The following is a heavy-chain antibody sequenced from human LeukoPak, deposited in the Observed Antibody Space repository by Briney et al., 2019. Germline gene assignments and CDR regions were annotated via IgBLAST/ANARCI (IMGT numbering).Heavy chain of an antibody. J-gene: IGHJ3*02. V-gene: IGHV4-61*02. D-gene: IGHD2-15*01. CDR3: AREERWSKAAGAFDI. CDR2: IYTSGST. CDR1: GGSISSGSYY. Sequence: SETLSLTCTVSGGSISSGSYYWSWIRQPAGKGLEWIGRIYTSGSTNYNPSLKSRVTISVDTSKNQFSLKLSSVTAADTAVYYCAREERWSKAAGAFDIWGQGTMVTVSS.